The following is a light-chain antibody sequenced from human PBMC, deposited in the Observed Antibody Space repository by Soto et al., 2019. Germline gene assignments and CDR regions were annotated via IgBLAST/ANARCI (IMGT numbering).Light chain of an antibody. CDR1: SSDVGGYNY. J-gene: IGLJ1*01. CDR2: EVN. V-gene: IGLV2-8*01. Sequence: QSALTQPPSASGSPGQSVTISCTGTSSDVGGYNYVSWYQQYPGKVPKLMVYEVNKRPSGVPDCFSGSKSGNTASLTVSGLQAEDEADYYCTSYAGGNNVFGTGTKVTVL. CDR3: TSYAGGNNV.